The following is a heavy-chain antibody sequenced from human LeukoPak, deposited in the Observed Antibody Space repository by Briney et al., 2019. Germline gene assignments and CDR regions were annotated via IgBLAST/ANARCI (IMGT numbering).Heavy chain of an antibody. Sequence: GGSLRLSCAASGFTFSNYWMHWVRQAPGKGLEWVSTISGSGGSTYYADSVKGRFTISRDNSKNTLYLQMNSLRAEDTAVYYCAKDGIRGYSYGFAYFDYWGQGTLVTVSS. V-gene: IGHV3-23*01. J-gene: IGHJ4*02. CDR1: GFTFSNYW. D-gene: IGHD5-18*01. CDR2: ISGSGGST. CDR3: AKDGIRGYSYGFAYFDY.